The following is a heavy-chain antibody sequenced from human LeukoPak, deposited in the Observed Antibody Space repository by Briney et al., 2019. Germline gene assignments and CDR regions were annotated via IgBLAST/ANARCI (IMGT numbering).Heavy chain of an antibody. V-gene: IGHV3-23*01. Sequence: GGSLRLSCAASGFTVSSNYMSWVRQAPGKGLEWVSAISGSGGSTYYADSVKGRFTISRDNSKNTLYLQMNSLRAEDTAVYYCAKFRPMYCSGGSCYYFDYWGQGTLVTVSS. J-gene: IGHJ4*02. D-gene: IGHD2-15*01. CDR2: ISGSGGST. CDR3: AKFRPMYCSGGSCYYFDY. CDR1: GFTVSSNY.